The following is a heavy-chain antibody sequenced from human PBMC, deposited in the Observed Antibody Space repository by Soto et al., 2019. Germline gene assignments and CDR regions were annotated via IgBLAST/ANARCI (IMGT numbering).Heavy chain of an antibody. Sequence: PSESLSIACPVSGDSFGNYDWFWIRQPVGKGLEWIGRVSSSGNTNANPTLNSRATMSIDTSKNQFSLRLRSVTAADTAVYYCARADYEILTGSYAMDVWGRGTTVTVYS. CDR1: GDSFGNYD. CDR2: VSSSGNT. J-gene: IGHJ6*02. CDR3: ARADYEILTGSYAMDV. V-gene: IGHV4-4*07. D-gene: IGHD3-9*01.